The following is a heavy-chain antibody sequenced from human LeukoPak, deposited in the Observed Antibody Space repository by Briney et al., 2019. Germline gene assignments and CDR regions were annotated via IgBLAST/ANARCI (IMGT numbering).Heavy chain of an antibody. D-gene: IGHD2-21*01. V-gene: IGHV4-39*01. CDR1: GGSIGSSSYY. J-gene: IGHJ3*02. CDR2: IYYSGST. Sequence: PSETLSLTCTVSGGSIGSSSYYWGWIRQPPGKGLEWIGSIYYSGSTYYNPSLKSRVIISIDTSKNQFSLKLSSVTATDTAVYYCARGLSFEAYDIWGQGTMVTVSS. CDR3: ARGLSFEAYDI.